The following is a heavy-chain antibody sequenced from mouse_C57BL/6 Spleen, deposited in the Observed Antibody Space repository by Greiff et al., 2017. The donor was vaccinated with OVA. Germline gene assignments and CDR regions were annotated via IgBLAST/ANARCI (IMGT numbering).Heavy chain of an antibody. Sequence: QVQLQQPGAELVMPGASVKLSCKASGYTFTSYWMHWVKQRPGQGLEWIGEIDPSDSYTNYNQKFKGKSTLTVDKSSSTAYMQLSSLTSEDSAVYYCARDYYGSSYAYWGQGTTLTVSS. V-gene: IGHV1-69*01. D-gene: IGHD1-1*01. CDR3: ARDYYGSSYAY. CDR2: IDPSDSYT. CDR1: GYTFTSYW. J-gene: IGHJ2*01.